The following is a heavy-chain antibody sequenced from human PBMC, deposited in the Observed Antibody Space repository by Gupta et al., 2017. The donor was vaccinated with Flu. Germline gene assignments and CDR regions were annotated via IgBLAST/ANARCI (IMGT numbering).Heavy chain of an antibody. CDR2: INPHSGTT. V-gene: IGHV1-2*06. J-gene: IGHJ5*02. D-gene: IGHD2-2*02. CDR1: EYTFIAYY. Sequence: QVQPVETGAEVKKARASAKASCKASEYTFIAYYIHWVRQAPGQGLEWMGRINPHSGTTNYEQKFQGRVTVTMDTSISTAYMDLSRLRSDDTAVYYCAREKHCSTSSCYRWFDPWGQGTLVTVSS. CDR3: AREKHCSTSSCYRWFDP.